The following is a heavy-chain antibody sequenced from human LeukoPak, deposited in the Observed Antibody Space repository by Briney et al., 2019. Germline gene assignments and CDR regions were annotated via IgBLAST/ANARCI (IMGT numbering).Heavy chain of an antibody. J-gene: IGHJ3*02. D-gene: IGHD1-26*01. CDR2: IYHSGST. CDR1: GYSISSGYY. V-gene: IGHV4-38-2*01. Sequence: SETLSLTCAVSGYSISSGYYWGWIRQPPGKGLEWIGSIYHSGSTYYNPSLKSRVTISVDTSKNQFSLKLSSVTAADTAVYYCARQEGSGSYYGLNAALDIWGQGTMVTVSS. CDR3: ARQEGSGSYYGLNAALDI.